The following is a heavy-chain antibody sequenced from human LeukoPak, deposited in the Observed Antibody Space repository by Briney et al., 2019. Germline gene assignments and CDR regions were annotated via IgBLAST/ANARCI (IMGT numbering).Heavy chain of an antibody. CDR2: IKTNTDGGTT. CDR3: ATDYGSGSYYRC. CDR1: GFSVSNAW. Sequence: GGSLRLSCAASGFSVSNAWMNWVRQAPGKGLEWVGRIKTNTDGGTTDYAAPVKGRSTISRDDSKNTLYLQMNSLKTDDTAVYYCATDYGSGSYYRCWGQGTLVTVSS. V-gene: IGHV3-15*01. J-gene: IGHJ4*02. D-gene: IGHD3-10*01.